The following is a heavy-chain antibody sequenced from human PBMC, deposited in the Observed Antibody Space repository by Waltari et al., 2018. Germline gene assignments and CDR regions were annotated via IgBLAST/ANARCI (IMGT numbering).Heavy chain of an antibody. CDR2: IFDRSNV. D-gene: IGHD2-15*01. V-gene: IGHV4-59*01. Sequence: QVQLQESGPGLVKPSETLSLIRTVSGDSMNNYYWSWVRQPPGKGLEWIGDIFDRSNVKYNPSLKSRVTISVDTSKNQFSLRLTSVTAADTAVYYCARMLGKWSFQYWGQGILVTFSS. CDR1: GDSMNNYY. CDR3: ARMLGKWSFQY. J-gene: IGHJ4*02.